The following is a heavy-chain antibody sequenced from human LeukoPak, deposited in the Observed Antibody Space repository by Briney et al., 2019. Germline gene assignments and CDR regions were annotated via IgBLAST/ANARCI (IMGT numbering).Heavy chain of an antibody. D-gene: IGHD3-22*01. V-gene: IGHV3-30-3*01. CDR3: ARGLDVY. CDR1: GFTFSSYA. CDR2: ISYDGSNK. Sequence: GGSLRLSCAASGFTFSSYAMHWVRQAPGKGLEWVAVISYDGSNKYYADSVKGRFTISRDNSKNMLYLQMNSLRAEDTAVYYCARGLDVYWGQGTLVTVSS. J-gene: IGHJ4*02.